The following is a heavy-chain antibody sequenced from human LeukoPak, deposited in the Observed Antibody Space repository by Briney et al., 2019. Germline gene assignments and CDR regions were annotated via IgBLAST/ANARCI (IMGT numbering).Heavy chain of an antibody. Sequence: GGSLRLSCAASGFIFSNYAMSWVRQAPGKGLQWVSAFSGSGGSTYYADSVKGRFTISRDNSKNTLYLQMNSLRAEDTAVYYCAKDLRGSLYSYYMDVWGKGTTVTISS. J-gene: IGHJ6*03. CDR2: FSGSGGST. CDR3: AKDLRGSLYSYYMDV. D-gene: IGHD3-10*01. CDR1: GFIFSNYA. V-gene: IGHV3-23*01.